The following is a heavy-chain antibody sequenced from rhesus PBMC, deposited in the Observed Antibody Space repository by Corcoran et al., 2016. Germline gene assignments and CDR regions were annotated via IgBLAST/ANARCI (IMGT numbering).Heavy chain of an antibody. J-gene: IGHJ4*01. CDR1: GGSISSGYYY. CDR2: IFSNSGRN. V-gene: IGHV4S12*01. CDR3: VKSGAPIAPVDF. Sequence: QVQLQESGPGVVKPSETLSLTCAVSGGSISSGYYYWTWIRQPPGKGLEWIGGIFSNSGRNIYNPSLKSRVTISKDTSKNQFSLTLTSVTAADTAVYFCVKSGAPIAPVDFWGQGVLVTVSS. D-gene: IGHD1-44*01.